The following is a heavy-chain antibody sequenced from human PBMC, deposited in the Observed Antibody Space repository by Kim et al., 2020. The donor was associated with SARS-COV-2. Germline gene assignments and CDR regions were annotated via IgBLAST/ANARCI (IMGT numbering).Heavy chain of an antibody. CDR2: IKSKTDGGTT. CDR1: GFTFSNAW. CDR3: TTDVGGAWVAAAGDANY. V-gene: IGHV3-15*01. Sequence: GGSLRLSCAASGFTFSNAWMSWVRQAPGKGLEWVGRIKSKTDGGTTDYAAPVKGRFTISRDDSKNTLYLQMNSLKTEDTAVYYCTTDVGGAWVAAAGDANYWGEGTLVTVSS. J-gene: IGHJ4*02. D-gene: IGHD6-13*01.